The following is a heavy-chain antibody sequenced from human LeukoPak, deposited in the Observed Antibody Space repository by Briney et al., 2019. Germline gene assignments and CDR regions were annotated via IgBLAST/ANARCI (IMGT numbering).Heavy chain of an antibody. D-gene: IGHD2-2*01. CDR3: AGGPTSSFDY. V-gene: IGHV4-59*08. Sequence: SETLSLTCTVSGGSITTHYWSWIRQPPGKGPEWIGYLHHSGNTNYNPSLKSRVTISVDRSKKQFSLKVSSVTAADTAVYYCAGGPTSSFDYWGQGTLVTVSS. CDR2: LHHSGNT. CDR1: GGSITTHY. J-gene: IGHJ4*02.